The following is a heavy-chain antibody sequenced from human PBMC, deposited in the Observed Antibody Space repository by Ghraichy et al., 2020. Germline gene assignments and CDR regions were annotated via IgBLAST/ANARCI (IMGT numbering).Heavy chain of an antibody. Sequence: ASVKVSCKASGYSFSGYYIHWVRQAPGQGLEWMGWINVKSGDTNYPQKFQARVTMTRDTSTRTAYMELRRLRFDDRAVYYCAREVTPRPTYYSDSSNYGYWGQGTLVTV. D-gene: IGHD3-22*01. CDR1: GYSFSGYY. J-gene: IGHJ4*02. CDR3: AREVTPRPTYYSDSSNYGY. V-gene: IGHV1-2*02. CDR2: INVKSGDT.